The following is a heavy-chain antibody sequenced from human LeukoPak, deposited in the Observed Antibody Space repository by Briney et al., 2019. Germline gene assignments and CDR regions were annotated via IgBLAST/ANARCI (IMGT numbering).Heavy chain of an antibody. CDR1: GFTFSSYG. J-gene: IGHJ4*02. V-gene: IGHV3-30*18. CDR3: AKDAGGYCDY. CDR2: ISYDGSNK. D-gene: IGHD3-16*01. Sequence: GGSLRLSCAASGFTFSSYGMHWVRQAPGKGLEWVAVISYDGSNKYYADSVKGRFTISRDNSKNTLYLQMNSLRAEDTAVYYCAKDAGGYCDYWGQGTLVTVSS.